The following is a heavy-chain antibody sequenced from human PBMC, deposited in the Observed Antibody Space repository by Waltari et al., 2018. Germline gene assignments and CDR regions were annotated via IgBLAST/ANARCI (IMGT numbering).Heavy chain of an antibody. Sequence: QVQLQESGPGLVKPSETLSLTCAVSGYSISSGYYWGWIRQPPGKGLEWIGSIYHSGSTYYNPSLKSRVTISVDTSKNQFSLKLSSVTAADTAVYYCARLKGEPVDAFDIWGQGTMVTVSS. CDR1: GYSISSGYY. D-gene: IGHD3-16*01. J-gene: IGHJ3*02. CDR3: ARLKGEPVDAFDI. V-gene: IGHV4-38-2*01. CDR2: IYHSGST.